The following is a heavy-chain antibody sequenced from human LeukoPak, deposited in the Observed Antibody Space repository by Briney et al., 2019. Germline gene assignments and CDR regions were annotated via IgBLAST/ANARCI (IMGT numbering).Heavy chain of an antibody. D-gene: IGHD3-9*01. V-gene: IGHV3-43D*03. Sequence: QTGGSLRLSCAASGFTFDDYAMHWVRQAPGKGLEWVSLISWDGGSTYYADSVKGRFTISRDNTKNSLYLQMNSLRAEDTAVYYCARAFYDFLTGYPAYFDYWGQGTLVTVSS. CDR2: ISWDGGST. J-gene: IGHJ4*02. CDR1: GFTFDDYA. CDR3: ARAFYDFLTGYPAYFDY.